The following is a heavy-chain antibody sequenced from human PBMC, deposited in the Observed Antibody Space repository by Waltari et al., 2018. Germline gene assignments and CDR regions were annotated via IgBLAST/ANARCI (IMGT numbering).Heavy chain of an antibody. J-gene: IGHJ5*02. Sequence: EVQLVQSGAELRRPGASRSISCQGSGDNFSNYWIGWGRQQPGKGLEWMDIIYPGDSDTRYIPSFQGQVTISVDKTIKTAYLQWSSLKASDTATYYCARHRTRSTLYNWFDPWGQGTHVSVSS. CDR2: IYPGDSDT. CDR1: GDNFSNYW. D-gene: IGHD2-2*01. V-gene: IGHV5-51*01. CDR3: ARHRTRSTLYNWFDP.